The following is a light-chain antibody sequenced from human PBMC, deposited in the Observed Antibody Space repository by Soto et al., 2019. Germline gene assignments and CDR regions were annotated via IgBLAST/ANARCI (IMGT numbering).Light chain of an antibody. Sequence: DIQMTQSPSTLSASVGDTVTITCRASPSISNWLAWYQQKPGQAPKLLIHKASTLESGVPSTFSGSGSGTEFTLTISSLQPDDFATFYCQQYDRFPYTFGQGTKLEIK. CDR2: KAS. V-gene: IGKV1-5*03. J-gene: IGKJ2*01. CDR1: PSISNW. CDR3: QQYDRFPYT.